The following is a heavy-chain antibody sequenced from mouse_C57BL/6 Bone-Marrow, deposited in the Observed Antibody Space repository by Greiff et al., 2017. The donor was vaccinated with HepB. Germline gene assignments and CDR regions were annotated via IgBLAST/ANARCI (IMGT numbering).Heavy chain of an antibody. Sequence: QVQLQQSGAELVKPGASVKLSCKASGYTFTEYTIHWVKQRSGQGLEWIGWFYPGSGSIKYNEKFKDKATLTADKSSSTVYMELSRLTSEDSAVYFCARHEEDYYGSSYLWFAYWGQGTLVTVSA. J-gene: IGHJ3*01. CDR2: FYPGSGSI. CDR1: GYTFTEYT. V-gene: IGHV1-62-2*01. D-gene: IGHD1-1*01. CDR3: ARHEEDYYGSSYLWFAY.